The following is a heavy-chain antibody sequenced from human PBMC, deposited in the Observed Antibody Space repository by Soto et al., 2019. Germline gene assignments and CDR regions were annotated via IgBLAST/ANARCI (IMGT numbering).Heavy chain of an antibody. D-gene: IGHD2-21*01. J-gene: IGHJ2*01. Sequence: SETLSLTCTVSGGSISSYYWSWIRQPPGKGLEWIGYIYYSGSTNYNPSLKSRVTISVDTSKNQFSLKLSSVTAADTAVYYCARSVGFVGTTGFWYFDLWGRGTLVTVSS. CDR1: GGSISSYY. CDR2: IYYSGST. CDR3: ARSVGFVGTTGFWYFDL. V-gene: IGHV4-59*01.